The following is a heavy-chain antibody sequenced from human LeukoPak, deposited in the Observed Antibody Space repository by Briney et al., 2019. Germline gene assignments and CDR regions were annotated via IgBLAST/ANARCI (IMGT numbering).Heavy chain of an antibody. D-gene: IGHD1-26*01. CDR3: AKASIAGAIGVLDY. J-gene: IGHJ4*02. CDR1: GFTCNNYW. V-gene: IGHV3-7*01. Sequence: GGSLRLSCAAFGFTCNNYWMSWVRQAPGKGLEWVANINQDGSGKHYVDSVKGRFTISRDNAKNSLYLQMNSLRAEDTAVYFCAKASIAGAIGVLDYWGQGTLVTVSS. CDR2: INQDGSGK.